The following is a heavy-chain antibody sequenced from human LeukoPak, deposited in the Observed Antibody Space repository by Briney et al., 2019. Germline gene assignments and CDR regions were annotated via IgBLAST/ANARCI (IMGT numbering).Heavy chain of an antibody. V-gene: IGHV1-18*01. CDR2: ISAYNGNT. J-gene: IGHJ4*02. Sequence: ASVRVSCKASGYTFTSYGISWVRQAPGQGLEWMGWISAYNGNTNYAQKLQGRVTMTTDTSMSTAYMELRSLRSDDTAVYYCATTNYYDSSGYQDGLDYWGQGTLVTVSS. CDR1: GYTFTSYG. D-gene: IGHD3-22*01. CDR3: ATTNYYDSSGYQDGLDY.